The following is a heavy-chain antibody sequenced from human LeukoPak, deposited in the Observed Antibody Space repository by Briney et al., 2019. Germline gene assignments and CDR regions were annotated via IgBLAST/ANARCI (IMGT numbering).Heavy chain of an antibody. J-gene: IGHJ3*02. CDR2: SSGSGGST. V-gene: IGHV3-23*01. CDR3: AKDRSSYGSGSFDAFDI. CDR1: GFTYSSYA. Sequence: GGSLRLSCAASGFTYSSYAMSWVRQAPGKGLEWVSASSGSGGSTYYADSVKGRFTISRDNSKNTLYLQMNSLRAEDTAVYYCAKDRSSYGSGSFDAFDIWGQGTMVTVSS. D-gene: IGHD3-10*01.